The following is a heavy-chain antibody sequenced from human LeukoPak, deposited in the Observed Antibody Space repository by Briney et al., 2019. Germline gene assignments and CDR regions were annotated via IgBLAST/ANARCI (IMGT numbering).Heavy chain of an antibody. V-gene: IGHV1-46*01. CDR3: AREGDTRYLDY. J-gene: IGHJ4*02. CDR2: INPSGGST. D-gene: IGHD2-2*02. Sequence: GASVKVSCKASGYTFTSYYMHWVRQAPGQGLEWMGIINPSGGSTSYAQKFQGRVTMTRDTSTRTVHMDLSSLKSEDTDVYYCAREGDTRYLDYWGQGTLVTVSS. CDR1: GYTFTSYY.